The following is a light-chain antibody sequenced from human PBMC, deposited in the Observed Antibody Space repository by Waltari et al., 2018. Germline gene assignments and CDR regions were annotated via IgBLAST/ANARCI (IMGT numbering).Light chain of an antibody. CDR2: WAS. Sequence: DIVMTQSPDSLAVSLGERVTINCKPSQSVLYSSNNKNYLAWYQQKPGQPPKLLIYWASTRESGVPDRFSGSGSGTDFTLTISSLQAEDVAVYYCQQYYRTPLTFGGGTKVEIK. CDR1: QSVLYSSNNKNY. CDR3: QQYYRTPLT. V-gene: IGKV4-1*01. J-gene: IGKJ4*01.